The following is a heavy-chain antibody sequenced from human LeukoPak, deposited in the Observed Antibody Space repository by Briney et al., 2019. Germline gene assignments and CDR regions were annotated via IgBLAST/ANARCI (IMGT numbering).Heavy chain of an antibody. D-gene: IGHD5-24*01. J-gene: IGHJ3*02. CDR2: IYNSGTT. V-gene: IGHV4-39*07. Sequence: SSETLSLTCAVSGGSIRNSSFYWGWIRQPPGKGLEWIASIYNSGTTYYNPSLKSRVTISVDTSKNQFSLKLSSVTAADTAVYHCARGADGYNYPDAFDIWGQGTMVTVSS. CDR1: GGSIRNSSFY. CDR3: ARGADGYNYPDAFDI.